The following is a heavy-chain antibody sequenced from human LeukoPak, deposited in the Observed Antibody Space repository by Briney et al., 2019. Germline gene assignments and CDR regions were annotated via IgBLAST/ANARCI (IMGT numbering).Heavy chain of an antibody. Sequence: PSETLSLTCTVSGGSISSYYWSWIRQRPGKGLEWIGNIHYRGSTNYTPSFKSRVTMSVDTSKTQSSLRLTSVTAADTAMYFCARLKLHYYGSGSYAFDVWGQGKMVAVSS. CDR3: ARLKLHYYGSGSYAFDV. J-gene: IGHJ3*01. D-gene: IGHD3-10*01. CDR1: GGSISSYY. V-gene: IGHV4-59*08. CDR2: IHYRGST.